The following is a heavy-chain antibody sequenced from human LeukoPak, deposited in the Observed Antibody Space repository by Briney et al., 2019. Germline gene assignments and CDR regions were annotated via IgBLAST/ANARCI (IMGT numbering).Heavy chain of an antibody. Sequence: GGSLRLSCAASGFTFSSYAMNWVRQAPGKGLVWVSRSKSDGSSTSYADSVKGRFTISRDNAKNTLYLQMNSLRTEDTAVYYCAPRPTYYGGPDYWGQGTLVTVSS. CDR1: GFTFSSYA. J-gene: IGHJ4*02. CDR3: APRPTYYGGPDY. CDR2: SKSDGSST. D-gene: IGHD3-10*01. V-gene: IGHV3-74*01.